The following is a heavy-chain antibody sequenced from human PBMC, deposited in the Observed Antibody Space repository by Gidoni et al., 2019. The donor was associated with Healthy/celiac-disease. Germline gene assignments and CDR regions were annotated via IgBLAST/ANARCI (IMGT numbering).Heavy chain of an antibody. CDR2: ISGSGGST. J-gene: IGHJ3*02. CDR1: GCPFSSYA. Sequence: EVQLLESGGGLVQHGGSLRLSCVASGCPFSSYAMSWVRQAPGKGLEWVSAISGSGGSTYYADSVKGRFTISRDNSKNTLYLQMNSLRAEDTAVYYCAKDNYYDSSGYPFDIWGQGTMVTVSS. CDR3: AKDNYYDSSGYPFDI. D-gene: IGHD3-22*01. V-gene: IGHV3-23*01.